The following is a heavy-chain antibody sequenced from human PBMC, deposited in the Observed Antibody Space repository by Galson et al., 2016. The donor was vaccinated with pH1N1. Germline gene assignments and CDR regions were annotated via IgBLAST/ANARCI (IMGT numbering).Heavy chain of an antibody. J-gene: IGHJ4*02. Sequence: SLRLSCAASGFSFRSHAMTWVRQVPGKGLEWVSIISGTGASHYADSVKGRFTISRDNSKSLLYLQMDSLRVEDAAVYYCARSPHLITANRNDLDYWGKGNPV. CDR2: ISGTGAS. V-gene: IGHV3-23*01. D-gene: IGHD1-1*01. CDR1: GFSFRSHA. CDR3: ARSPHLITANRNDLDY.